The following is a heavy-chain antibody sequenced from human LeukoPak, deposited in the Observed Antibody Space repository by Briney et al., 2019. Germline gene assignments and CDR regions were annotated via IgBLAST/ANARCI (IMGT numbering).Heavy chain of an antibody. CDR1: VYTFTSYY. D-gene: IGHD3-9*01. CDR2: INPSGGST. Sequence: ASVKVSCKASVYTFTSYYMHWVRQAPGQGLEWMGIINPSGGSTSYARKFQGRVTMTRDTSTSTVYMELSSLRSEDTAVYYCARDVYYDILTPPRFDYWGQGTLVTVSS. CDR3: ARDVYYDILTPPRFDY. V-gene: IGHV1-46*03. J-gene: IGHJ4*02.